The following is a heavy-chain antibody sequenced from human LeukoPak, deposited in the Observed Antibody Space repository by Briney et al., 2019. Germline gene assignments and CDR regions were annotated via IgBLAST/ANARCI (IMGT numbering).Heavy chain of an antibody. V-gene: IGHV1-69*13. J-gene: IGHJ4*02. D-gene: IGHD6-13*01. CDR2: IIPIFGTA. Sequence: SVTVSCTASGYTFTSYAISWVRQAPGQGLEWMGGIIPIFGTANYAQKFQGRVTITADESTSTAYMELSSLKSEDTAVYYCAREHHSSSWEPYFDYWGQGTLVTVSS. CDR3: AREHHSSSWEPYFDY. CDR1: GYTFTSYA.